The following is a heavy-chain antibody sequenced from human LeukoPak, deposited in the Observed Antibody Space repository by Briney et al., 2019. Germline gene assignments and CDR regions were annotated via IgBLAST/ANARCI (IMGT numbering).Heavy chain of an antibody. V-gene: IGHV4-31*03. CDR3: ARGGSYYDSSGQAFDY. Sequence: PSETLSLTCTVSGGSISSGDYYWSWIRQPPGKGLEWIGYIYYSGSTYYNPSLKSRVSISVDTSESQLSLKLTSVTAADTAVYYCARGGSYYDSSGQAFDYWGQGTLVTVS. CDR1: GGSISSGDYY. CDR2: IYYSGST. J-gene: IGHJ4*02. D-gene: IGHD3-22*01.